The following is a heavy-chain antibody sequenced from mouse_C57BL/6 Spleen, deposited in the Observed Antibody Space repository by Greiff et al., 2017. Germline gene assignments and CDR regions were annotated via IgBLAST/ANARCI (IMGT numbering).Heavy chain of an antibody. V-gene: IGHV1-81*01. Sequence: VQLQQSGAELARPGASVKLSCKASGYTFTSYGISWVKQRTGQGLEWIGEIYPRSGNTYYNEKFKGKATLTVDKSSSAGYMELRSLTSEDSAVFFCASAVLYGNYTWLAYWGQGALVTVS. CDR3: ASAVLYGNYTWLAY. CDR2: IYPRSGNT. D-gene: IGHD2-10*02. CDR1: GYTFTSYG. J-gene: IGHJ3*01.